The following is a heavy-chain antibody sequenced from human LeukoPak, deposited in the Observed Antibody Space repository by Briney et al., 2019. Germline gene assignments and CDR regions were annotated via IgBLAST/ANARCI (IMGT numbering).Heavy chain of an antibody. CDR3: AKVYCTNGVRYIFDY. J-gene: IGHJ4*02. CDR2: ISGSGGST. D-gene: IGHD2-8*01. CDR1: GFTFSSYA. V-gene: IGHV3-23*01. Sequence: PGGSLRLSCAASGFTFSSYAMSWVRQAPGKGLEWVSAISGSGGSTYYADSVKGRFTISRDNSKNTLYLQVNSLRAEDTAVYYCAKVYCTNGVRYIFDYWGQGTLVTVSS.